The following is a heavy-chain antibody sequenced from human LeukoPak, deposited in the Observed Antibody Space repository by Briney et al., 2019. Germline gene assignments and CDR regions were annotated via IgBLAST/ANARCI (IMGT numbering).Heavy chain of an antibody. D-gene: IGHD1-7*01. CDR3: ATANNWNYALGY. CDR2: ITTYNGDT. CDR1: GYTFTSHT. Sequence: ASVKVSCKTFGYTFTSHTITWVRQAPGQGLEWMGWITTYNGDTNYAQKLQGRVTMTTDTSTSTAYMELRNLRSDDTAMYYCATANNWNYALGYWGQGTLVTVSS. V-gene: IGHV1-18*01. J-gene: IGHJ4*02.